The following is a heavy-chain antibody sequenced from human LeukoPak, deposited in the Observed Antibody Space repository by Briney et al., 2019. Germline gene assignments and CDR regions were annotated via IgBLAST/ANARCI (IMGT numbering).Heavy chain of an antibody. CDR1: GFTFSRSA. CDR2: ISNDGMRK. Sequence: GGSLRLSCAASGFTFSRSAMHWVRQPPGKGLEWMAVISNDGMRKFHADSVKGRFTISRDNSKNTLYLQMDSLTTEDTALCYCARRRDGYNPELDYWGQGTLVTVSS. V-gene: IGHV3-30*04. J-gene: IGHJ4*02. D-gene: IGHD5-24*01. CDR3: ARRRDGYNPELDY.